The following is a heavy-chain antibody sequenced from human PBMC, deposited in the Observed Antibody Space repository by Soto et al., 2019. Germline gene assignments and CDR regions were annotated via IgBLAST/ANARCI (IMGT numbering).Heavy chain of an antibody. Sequence: GGSLRLSCAASGFTFDDYAMHWVRQAPGKGLEWVSGISWNSGSIGYADSVKGRFTISRDKAKNSLYLQMNSLRAEDTALYYCAKDIEGKVYPMTTVTTKNLWGQGTLVTVSS. D-gene: IGHD4-17*01. V-gene: IGHV3-9*01. CDR1: GFTFDDYA. CDR3: AKDIEGKVYPMTTVTTKNL. CDR2: ISWNSGSI. J-gene: IGHJ4*02.